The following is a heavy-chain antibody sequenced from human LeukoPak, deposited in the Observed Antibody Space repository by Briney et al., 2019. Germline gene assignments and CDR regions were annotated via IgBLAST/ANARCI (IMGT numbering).Heavy chain of an antibody. D-gene: IGHD6-13*01. Sequence: PGGSLRLSCAASGFMFSYYDMNWVRQAPGRGLEWIPKITSGSGIYYADSVRGRFTISRDNGDNSLYLQMDSLRVEDTAVYYCARDTKIGTAAAGTGYWGQGTLVIVSS. V-gene: IGHV3-69-1*01. CDR3: ARDTKIGTAAAGTGY. CDR1: GFMFSYYD. J-gene: IGHJ4*02. CDR2: ITSGSGI.